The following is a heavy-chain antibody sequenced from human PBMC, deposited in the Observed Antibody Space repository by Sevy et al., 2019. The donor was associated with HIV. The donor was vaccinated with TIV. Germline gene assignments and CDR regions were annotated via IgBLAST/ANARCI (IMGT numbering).Heavy chain of an antibody. Sequence: EGSLRLSCAASGFTFSGSAMHWVRQASGKGLEWVGRIRSKANSYATSYAASVQGRFTISRDDSKNTAYLQMNSLKTEDTAVYYCTRPNYYGSGSYSDPRTNYYGMDVWGQGTTVTVSS. D-gene: IGHD3-10*01. V-gene: IGHV3-73*01. CDR3: TRPNYYGSGSYSDPRTNYYGMDV. J-gene: IGHJ6*02. CDR1: GFTFSGSA. CDR2: IRSKANSYAT.